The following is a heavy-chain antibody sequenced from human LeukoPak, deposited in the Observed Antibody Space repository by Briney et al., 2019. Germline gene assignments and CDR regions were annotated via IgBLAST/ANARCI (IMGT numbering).Heavy chain of an antibody. Sequence: RLSGLALVKPTQTLTLTCTFSGFLLSTSGMCVTWIRQPPQKALELLARIDWADDKYYRTSLKTRLTISKDTFNNQVVLTMTNMDPVDTATYFCTRIGGHGYGIVDYWGQGSLVTVSS. J-gene: IGHJ4*02. CDR1: GFLLSTSGMC. V-gene: IGHV2-70*11. D-gene: IGHD5-18*01. CDR3: TRIGGHGYGIVDY. CDR2: IDWADDK.